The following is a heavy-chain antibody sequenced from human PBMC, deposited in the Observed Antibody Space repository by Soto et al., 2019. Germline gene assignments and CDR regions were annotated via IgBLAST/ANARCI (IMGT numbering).Heavy chain of an antibody. CDR2: IIPIFGTA. CDR1: GGTFSSYA. V-gene: IGHV1-69*13. J-gene: IGHJ6*02. D-gene: IGHD3-22*01. CDR3: ARAFSGITLVVVTDVMAV. Sequence: SVKVSCKASGGTFSSYAISWVRQAPGQGLEWMGGIIPIFGTANYAQKFQGRVTITADESTSTAYMELSSLRSEDTAVYYCARAFSGITLVVVTDVMAVWSRGTTVTVSS.